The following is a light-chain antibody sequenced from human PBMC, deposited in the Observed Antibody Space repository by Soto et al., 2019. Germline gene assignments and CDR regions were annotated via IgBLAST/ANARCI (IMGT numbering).Light chain of an antibody. V-gene: IGKV3-15*01. CDR2: GTS. CDR3: QQYNNWPRT. J-gene: IGKJ1*01. CDR1: QSVSSN. Sequence: IVLTQSPATLSVPPGERATLSCRASQSVSSNLAWYQQKPGQAPRLLIYGTSIRATGIPARFSGSGSGTEFTLTISSLQSEDFAVYYCQQYNNWPRTFGQGTKVDIK.